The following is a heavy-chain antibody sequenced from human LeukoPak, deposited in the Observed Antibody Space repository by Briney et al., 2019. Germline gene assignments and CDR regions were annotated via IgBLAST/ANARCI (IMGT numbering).Heavy chain of an antibody. CDR1: GYSFSNYW. V-gene: IGHV5-51*01. CDR2: INPGDSDT. CDR3: AKDFTWLQLSNPTIAFDH. Sequence: GESLKISCKGSGYSFSNYWIGWVRQMPGKGLEWMGIINPGDSDTRYSPSFQGQVTISADKSINTAYLQWSSLRASDTAIYYCAKDFTWLQLSNPTIAFDHWGQGTLVTVSS. J-gene: IGHJ4*02. D-gene: IGHD5-24*01.